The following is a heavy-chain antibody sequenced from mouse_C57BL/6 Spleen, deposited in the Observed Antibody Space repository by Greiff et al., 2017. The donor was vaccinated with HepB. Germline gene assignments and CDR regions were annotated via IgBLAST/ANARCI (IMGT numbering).Heavy chain of an antibody. D-gene: IGHD2-2*01. CDR2: IWTGGGT. CDR1: GFSLTSYA. CDR3: ARIYYGYDGPAWFAY. J-gene: IGHJ3*01. Sequence: QVQLKESGPGLVAPSQSLSITCTVSGFSLTSYAISWVRQPPGKGLEWLGVIWTGGGTNYNSALKSRLSISKDNSKSQVFLKMNSLQTDDTARYYCARIYYGYDGPAWFAYWGQGTLVTVSA. V-gene: IGHV2-9-1*01.